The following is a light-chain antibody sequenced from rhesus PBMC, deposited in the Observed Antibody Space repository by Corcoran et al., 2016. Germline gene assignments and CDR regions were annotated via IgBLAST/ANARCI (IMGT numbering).Light chain of an antibody. V-gene: IGKV1-32*02. Sequence: DIQMSQSPSSLSASVGDRVTITCRASQGISSYVNWYQQKAGKAPKLLIYYANSLASGVPSRFSGIGSGTYITLTIRSLQPEDFATYYCPQGNSNPWTFGQGTKVEIK. J-gene: IGKJ1*01. CDR1: QGISSY. CDR2: YAN. CDR3: PQGNSNPWT.